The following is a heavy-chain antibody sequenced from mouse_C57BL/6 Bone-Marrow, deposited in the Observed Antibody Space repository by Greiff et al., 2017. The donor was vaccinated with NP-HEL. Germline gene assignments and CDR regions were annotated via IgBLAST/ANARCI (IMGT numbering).Heavy chain of an antibody. Sequence: VQLQQSGAELARPGASVKLSCKASGYTFTSYGISWVKQRTGQGLEWIGEIYPRSGNTYYNEKFKGKATLTADKSSSTAYMELRSLTSEDSAVYFCARHYYGSPYYAMDYWGQGTSVTVSS. CDR2: IYPRSGNT. V-gene: IGHV1-81*01. CDR3: ARHYYGSPYYAMDY. D-gene: IGHD1-1*01. J-gene: IGHJ4*01. CDR1: GYTFTSYG.